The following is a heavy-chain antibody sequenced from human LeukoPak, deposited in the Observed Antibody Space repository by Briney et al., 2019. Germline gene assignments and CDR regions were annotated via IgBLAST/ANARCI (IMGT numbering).Heavy chain of an antibody. D-gene: IGHD3-10*01. CDR2: IIPIFGTA. J-gene: IGHJ4*02. CDR3: ARGGITMVRGVSLALDY. CDR1: GGTFSSYA. V-gene: IGHV1-69*05. Sequence: SVKVSCKASGGTFSSYAISWVRQAPGQGLEWMGGIIPIFGTANYAQKFQGRVTITTDESTSTAYMELSSLRSEDTAVYYRARGGITMVRGVSLALDYWGQGTLVTVSS.